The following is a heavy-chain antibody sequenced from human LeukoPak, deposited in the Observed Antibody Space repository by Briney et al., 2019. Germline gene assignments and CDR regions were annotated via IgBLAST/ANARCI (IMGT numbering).Heavy chain of an antibody. D-gene: IGHD2-15*01. CDR2: IYYSGST. CDR1: GASNSLCSFL. CDR3: MIQRIAATSSNPIIES. Sequence: PSETLTLTCSVSGASNSLCSFLCRWVRQPPGKGLEWIGTIYYSGSTYYNPSLKSPVTISVDTSKNVFSLKLRSVTAADTAVYYCMIQRIAATSSNPIIESWGQGTLVSVSS. J-gene: IGHJ4*02. V-gene: IGHV4-39*01.